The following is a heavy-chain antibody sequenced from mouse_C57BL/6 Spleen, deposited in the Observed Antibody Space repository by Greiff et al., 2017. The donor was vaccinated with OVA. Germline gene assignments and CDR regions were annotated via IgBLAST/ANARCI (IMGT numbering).Heavy chain of an antibody. D-gene: IGHD2-5*01. J-gene: IGHJ2*01. CDR2: INPNNGGT. CDR1: GYTFTDYY. V-gene: IGHV1-26*01. Sequence: EVQLQQSGPELVKPGASVKISCKASGYTFTDYYMNWVKQSHGKSLEWIGDINPNNGGTSYNQKFKGKATLTVDKSSSPAYMELRSLTSEDSAVYYCARDSNYFDYWGQGTTLTVSS. CDR3: ARDSNYFDY.